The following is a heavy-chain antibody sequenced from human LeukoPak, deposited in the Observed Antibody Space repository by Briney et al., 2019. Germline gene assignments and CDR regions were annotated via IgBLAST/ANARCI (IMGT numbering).Heavy chain of an antibody. Sequence: GESLKISCKGSGYSFTSYWIGWVRRMPGKGLEWLGIINPADSDTRYSPSFQGQVTISADKSISTANLQWSSLKASDTAMYYCARRIGSGWYDYWGQGTLVTVSS. CDR2: INPADSDT. D-gene: IGHD6-19*01. J-gene: IGHJ4*02. CDR1: GYSFTSYW. CDR3: ARRIGSGWYDY. V-gene: IGHV5-51*01.